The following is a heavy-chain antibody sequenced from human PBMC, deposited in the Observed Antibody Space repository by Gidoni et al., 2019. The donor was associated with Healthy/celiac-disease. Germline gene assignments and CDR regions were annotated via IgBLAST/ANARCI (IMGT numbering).Heavy chain of an antibody. D-gene: IGHD3-22*01. CDR2: IIPILGIA. J-gene: IGHJ4*02. Sequence: VQLAQSGAEVKKPGSTVNVSSKASGSTFSSYTISWVREAPGQGLEWMERIIPILGIANYAQKYQGRVTITADKTASTAYMELSSLRSEDTAVYYCARGPSSGYLDYWGQGTLVTVSS. CDR3: ARGPSSGYLDY. CDR1: GSTFSSYT. V-gene: IGHV1-69*02.